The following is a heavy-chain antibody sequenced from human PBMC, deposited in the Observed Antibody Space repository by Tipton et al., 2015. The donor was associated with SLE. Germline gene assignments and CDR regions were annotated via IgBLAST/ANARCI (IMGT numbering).Heavy chain of an antibody. D-gene: IGHD4-17*01. Sequence: SLRLSCAASGFTFSSYSMNWVRQAPGKGLEWVSYISSSGSTIYYADSVKGRFTISRDNAKNSLYLQMNSLRAEDTAVYYCARDGGMTTATGADYWGQGTLVTVSS. V-gene: IGHV3-48*04. J-gene: IGHJ4*02. CDR2: ISSSGSTI. CDR1: GFTFSSYS. CDR3: ARDGGMTTATGADY.